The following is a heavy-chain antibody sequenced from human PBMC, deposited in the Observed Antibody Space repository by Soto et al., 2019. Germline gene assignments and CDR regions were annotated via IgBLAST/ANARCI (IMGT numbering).Heavy chain of an antibody. V-gene: IGHV3-7*01. Sequence: GGSLRLSCAASGFTFSSYWMSWVRQAPGKGLEWVANIKQDGSEKYYVDSVKGRFTISRDNAKNSLYLQMNSLGAEDTAVYYCARDRHGSGSYSPYYYGMDVWGQGTTVTVSS. CDR1: GFTFSSYW. CDR2: IKQDGSEK. J-gene: IGHJ6*02. D-gene: IGHD3-10*01. CDR3: ARDRHGSGSYSPYYYGMDV.